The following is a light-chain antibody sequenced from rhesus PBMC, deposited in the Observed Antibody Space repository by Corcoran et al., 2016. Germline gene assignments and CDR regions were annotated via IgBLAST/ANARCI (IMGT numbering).Light chain of an antibody. Sequence: DIQMTQSPSSLSASVGDRVTITCRASQGITNDLAWYQQKPGETPKLLIYEASSLQSGIHSRFSGSGSETDLTLTISSMQSEDFASYYCQHYYSTPFTFDPRTKLDIK. V-gene: IGKV1-25*01. J-gene: IGKJ3*01. CDR3: QHYYSTPFT. CDR2: EAS. CDR1: QGITND.